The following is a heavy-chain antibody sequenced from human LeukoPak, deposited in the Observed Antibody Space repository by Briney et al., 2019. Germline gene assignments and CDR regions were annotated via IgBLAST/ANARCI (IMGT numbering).Heavy chain of an antibody. CDR1: GFTFSSYW. CDR3: ARGGASRQLLTLRAEYFQH. J-gene: IGHJ1*01. V-gene: IGHV3-7*03. D-gene: IGHD2-2*01. Sequence: PGGSLRLSCAASGFTFSSYWMSWVRQAPGKGLEWVANIKQDGSEKYYVDSVKGRFTISRDNAKNSLYLQMNSLRVEDTAVYYCARGGASRQLLTLRAEYFQHWGQGTLVTVSS. CDR2: IKQDGSEK.